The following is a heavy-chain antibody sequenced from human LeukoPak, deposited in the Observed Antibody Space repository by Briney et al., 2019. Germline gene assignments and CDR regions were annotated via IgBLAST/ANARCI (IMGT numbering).Heavy chain of an antibody. Sequence: GGSLRLSCAACGFTFSHYSIDWVRQAPGKGLERVASITSSSSHIYYADSVKGRFTISRDNAKNELYLQMNSLRAEDTAIYYCARVMMGATVTTFHYYCMDVWGVGTTVTVFS. CDR3: ARVMMGATVTTFHYYCMDV. J-gene: IGHJ6*03. V-gene: IGHV3-21*01. CDR2: ITSSSSHI. CDR1: GFTFSHYS. D-gene: IGHD4-11*01.